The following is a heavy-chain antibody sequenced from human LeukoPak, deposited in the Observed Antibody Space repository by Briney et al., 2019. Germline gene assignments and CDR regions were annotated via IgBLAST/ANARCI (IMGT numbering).Heavy chain of an antibody. Sequence: GRSLRLSCAASGFTFGSYGMHWVRQAPGKGLEWVAVISYDGSNKYYADSVKGRFTISRDNSKNTLYLQMNSLRAEDTAVYYCAKDLVVGIAAAGTRYGMDVWGQGTTVTVSS. D-gene: IGHD6-13*01. CDR1: GFTFGSYG. V-gene: IGHV3-30*18. CDR2: ISYDGSNK. CDR3: AKDLVVGIAAAGTRYGMDV. J-gene: IGHJ6*02.